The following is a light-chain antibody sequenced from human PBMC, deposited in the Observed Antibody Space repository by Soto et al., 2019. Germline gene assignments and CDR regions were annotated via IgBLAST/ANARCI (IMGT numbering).Light chain of an antibody. V-gene: IGLV2-14*03. CDR1: SSDVGGYNY. Sequence: QSALTQPASVSGSPGQSITISCTGTSSDVGGYNYVSWYQDHPGKAPKLMIYDVRNRPSGVSNRFSGSKSGNTASLTISGLQAEDEGDYSCSSYTSSSSYVVFGGGTKLTVL. CDR3: SSYTSSSSYVV. CDR2: DVR. J-gene: IGLJ2*01.